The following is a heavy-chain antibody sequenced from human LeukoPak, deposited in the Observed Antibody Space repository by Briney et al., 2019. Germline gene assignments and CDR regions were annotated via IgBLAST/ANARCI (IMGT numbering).Heavy chain of an antibody. CDR3: TRAGYYRFDY. D-gene: IGHD2-8*01. CDR2: IDPDGRTT. Sequence: GGSLRLSCAVSGLTVSSSWTHWARHAPGKGLVWVSRIDPDGRTTHYADSVKGRFTISRDNAKNTLYLQMNSLSVEDTAVYYCTRAGYYRFDYWGPGTLVTVSS. V-gene: IGHV3-74*01. J-gene: IGHJ4*02. CDR1: GLTVSSSW.